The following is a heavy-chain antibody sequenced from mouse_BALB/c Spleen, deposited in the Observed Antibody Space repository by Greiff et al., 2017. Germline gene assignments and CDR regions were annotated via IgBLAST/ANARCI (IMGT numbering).Heavy chain of an antibody. CDR1: GFTFSSYA. Sequence: DVMLVESGGGLVKPGGSLKLSCAASGFTFSSYAMSWVRQTPEKRLEWVASISSGGSTYYPDSVKGRFTISRDNARNILYLQMSSLRSEDTAMYYCARDGYDVNFDVWGAGTTVTVSS. CDR2: ISSGGST. D-gene: IGHD2-2*01. CDR3: ARDGYDVNFDV. V-gene: IGHV5-6-5*01. J-gene: IGHJ1*01.